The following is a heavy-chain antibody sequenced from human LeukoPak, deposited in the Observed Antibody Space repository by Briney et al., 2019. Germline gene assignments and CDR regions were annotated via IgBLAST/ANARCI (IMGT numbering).Heavy chain of an antibody. J-gene: IGHJ6*02. CDR1: GGSMSGHY. D-gene: IGHD3-16*01. CDR3: ARFGVDYDMDV. Sequence: SETLSLTCTVSGGSMSGHYWTRIRQPPGKGLEWIGQIHYSGRPDYNPSLKSRVTISVDTSKNQLSLKVTSVTGADTAVYYCARFGVDYDMDVWGQGTTVTVSS. CDR2: IHYSGRP. V-gene: IGHV4-59*11.